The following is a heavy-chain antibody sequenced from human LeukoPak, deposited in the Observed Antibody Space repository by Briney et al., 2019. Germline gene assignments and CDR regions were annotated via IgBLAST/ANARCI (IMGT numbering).Heavy chain of an antibody. CDR2: IYYSGST. Sequence: KASETLSLTCTVSGGSISSSNYYWGWIRQPPGKGLEWIASIYYSGSTYYNPSLKSRVTISVDTSKNQFSLKLSSVTAADTAVYYCARLLCSGGACGFDYWGQGTLVSVSS. D-gene: IGHD2-15*01. V-gene: IGHV4-39*01. CDR1: GGSISSSNYY. CDR3: ARLLCSGGACGFDY. J-gene: IGHJ4*02.